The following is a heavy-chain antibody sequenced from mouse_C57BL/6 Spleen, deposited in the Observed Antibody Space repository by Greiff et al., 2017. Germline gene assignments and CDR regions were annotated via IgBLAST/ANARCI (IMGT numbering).Heavy chain of an antibody. CDR1: GYTFTDYY. V-gene: IGHV1-76*01. Sequence: VKLVESGAELVRPGASVKLSCKASGYTFTDYYINWVKQRPGQGLEWIARIYPGSGNTYYNEKFKGKATLTAEKSSSTAYMQLSSLTSEDSAVYFCASPYSGSSPYYAMDYWGQGTSVTVSS. J-gene: IGHJ4*01. D-gene: IGHD1-1*01. CDR3: ASPYSGSSPYYAMDY. CDR2: IYPGSGNT.